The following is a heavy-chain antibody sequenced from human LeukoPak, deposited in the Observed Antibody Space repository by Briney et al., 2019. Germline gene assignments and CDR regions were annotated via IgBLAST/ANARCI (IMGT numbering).Heavy chain of an antibody. V-gene: IGHV3-21*01. CDR3: ARVYRGSSSWYHFGYYYYYMDV. CDR2: ISSSSSYI. Sequence: GGSLRLSCAASGFTFSSYSMNWVRQAPGKGLEWVSSISSSSSYIYYADSVKGRFTISRDNAKNSLYLQMNSLRAEDTAVYYCARVYRGSSSWYHFGYYYYYMDVWGKGTTVTVSS. D-gene: IGHD6-13*01. CDR1: GFTFSSYS. J-gene: IGHJ6*03.